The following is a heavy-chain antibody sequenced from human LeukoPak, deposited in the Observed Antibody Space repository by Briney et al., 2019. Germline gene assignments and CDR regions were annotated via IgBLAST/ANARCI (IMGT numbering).Heavy chain of an antibody. D-gene: IGHD6-13*01. Sequence: GGSLCLSCAPSGFSFSSYWMNWVRQAPGDGRVWVSSINSDGSSTSYADSVKGRFTISRDNAKNTLYLQMNSLRAEDTAVYYCARDRISSWYLSFDPWGQGTLVTVSS. CDR2: INSDGSST. J-gene: IGHJ5*02. CDR3: ARDRISSWYLSFDP. CDR1: GFSFSSYW. V-gene: IGHV3-74*01.